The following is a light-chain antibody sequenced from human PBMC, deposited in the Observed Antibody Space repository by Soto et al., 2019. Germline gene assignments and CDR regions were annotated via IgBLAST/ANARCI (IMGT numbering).Light chain of an antibody. Sequence: EIVMTQSPATLSVSPGERATLSCRASQSVSSNLASYQQKPGQAPRLLIYGASTRATGIPARFSGSGSGTEFTLTISSLQSEDFAVYYCQQYNNWPSWTFGQGTKVEIK. J-gene: IGKJ1*01. V-gene: IGKV3-15*01. CDR2: GAS. CDR1: QSVSSN. CDR3: QQYNNWPSWT.